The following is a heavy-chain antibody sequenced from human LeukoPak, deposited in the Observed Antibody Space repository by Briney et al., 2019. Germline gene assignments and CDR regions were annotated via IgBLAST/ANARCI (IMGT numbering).Heavy chain of an antibody. V-gene: IGHV5-51*01. CDR1: GYSFSSYW. CDR2: INPADSDT. CDR3: ARGEGGYNAF. J-gene: IGHJ4*02. Sequence: GESLKISCKASGYSFSSYWIAWVRQIPGKGLEWMGIINPADSDTRYSLSIQGQVTISADRSISTAYLQWSSLKALDTAIYYCARGEGGYNAFWGQGTLVSVSS. D-gene: IGHD5-24*01.